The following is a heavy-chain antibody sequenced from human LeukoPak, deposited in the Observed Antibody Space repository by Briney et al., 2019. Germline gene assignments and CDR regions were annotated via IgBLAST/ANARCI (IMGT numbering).Heavy chain of an antibody. CDR2: IRYDGSRK. CDR3: AKDKGRVCFDY. J-gene: IGHJ4*02. Sequence: GGSLRLSCAASGFIFSSYGMHWVRQAPDKGLEWVAFIRYDGSRKYYADSVKGRFTISRDNSKNTLYLQMNSLRAEDTAVYYCAKDKGRVCFDYWGQGTLVTVSS. CDR1: GFIFSSYG. V-gene: IGHV3-30*02.